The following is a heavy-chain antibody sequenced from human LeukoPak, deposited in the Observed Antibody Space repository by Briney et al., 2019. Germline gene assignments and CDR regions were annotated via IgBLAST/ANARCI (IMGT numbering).Heavy chain of an antibody. Sequence: SETLSLTCTVSGGSISSGSYYWSWIRQPAGKGLEWIGRIYTSGSTNYNPSLKSRVTISVDTSKNQFSLKLSSVTAADTAVYSCARDRVTMVRGVISYYYYYMDVWGNGTTVTISS. J-gene: IGHJ6*03. CDR3: ARDRVTMVRGVISYYYYYMDV. V-gene: IGHV4-61*02. CDR1: GGSISSGSYY. D-gene: IGHD3-10*01. CDR2: IYTSGST.